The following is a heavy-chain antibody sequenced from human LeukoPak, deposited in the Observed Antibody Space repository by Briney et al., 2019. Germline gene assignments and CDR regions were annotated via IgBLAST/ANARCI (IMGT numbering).Heavy chain of an antibody. V-gene: IGHV3-30-3*01. D-gene: IGHD3-22*01. J-gene: IGHJ4*02. CDR2: ISYDGSNK. CDR3: ARDQHDSSGYYTDY. CDR1: GFTFSSYA. Sequence: GRFLRLSCAASGFTFSSYAMHWVRQAPGKGLEWVAVISYDGSNKYYADSVKGRFTISRDNSKNTLYLQMNSLRAEDTAVYYCARDQHDSSGYYTDYWGQGTRVTVSS.